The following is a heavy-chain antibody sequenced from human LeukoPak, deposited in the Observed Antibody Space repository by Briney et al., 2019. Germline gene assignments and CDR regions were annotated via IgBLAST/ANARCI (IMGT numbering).Heavy chain of an antibody. Sequence: SETPSLTCTVSGGSISSYYWSWIRQPPGKGLEWIGYIYYSGSTNYNPSLKSRVTISVDTSKNQFSLKLSSVTAADTAVYYCARDRTNDYVWGSYPGAFDIWGQGTMVTVSS. V-gene: IGHV4-59*01. J-gene: IGHJ3*02. CDR3: ARDRTNDYVWGSYPGAFDI. D-gene: IGHD3-16*01. CDR2: IYYSGST. CDR1: GGSISSYY.